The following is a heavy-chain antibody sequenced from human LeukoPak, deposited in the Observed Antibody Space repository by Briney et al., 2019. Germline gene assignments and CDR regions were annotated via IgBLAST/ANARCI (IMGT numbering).Heavy chain of an antibody. V-gene: IGHV4-39*01. CDR3: ASGFSGGSYSGYYFDY. J-gene: IGHJ4*02. CDR2: IYYSGST. CDR1: GGSISSSSYY. D-gene: IGHD1-26*01. Sequence: SETLSLTCTVSGGSISSSSYYWGWIRQPPGKGLEWIGSIYYSGSTYYNPSLKSRVTISVDTSKNQFSLKLSSVTAADTAVYYCASGFSGGSYSGYYFDYWGQGTLVTVSS.